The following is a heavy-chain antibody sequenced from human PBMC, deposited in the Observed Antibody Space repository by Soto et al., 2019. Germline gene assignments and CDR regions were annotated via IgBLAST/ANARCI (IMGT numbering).Heavy chain of an antibody. CDR2: ISSDGSNE. Sequence: QVQVVESGGGVVQPGGSLRLSCAASGFTFSTYAMHWVRQAPGKGPDWVAFISSDGSNEYYADSVKGRFTISRDNSKKTLYLHMNSLRPEDTAVYCCVSRGISAFDHWGQGNLVTVSS. CDR3: VSRGISAFDH. CDR1: GFTFSTYA. V-gene: IGHV3-30-3*01. J-gene: IGHJ4*02. D-gene: IGHD1-1*01.